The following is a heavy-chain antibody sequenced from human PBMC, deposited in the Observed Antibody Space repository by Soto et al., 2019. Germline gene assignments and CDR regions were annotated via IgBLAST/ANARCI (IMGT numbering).Heavy chain of an antibody. V-gene: IGHV1-18*01. CDR3: AAAYGSGSYYIFDI. D-gene: IGHD3-10*01. J-gene: IGHJ3*02. Sequence: VSVKVSCKASGYTFTSYAMHWVRQAPGQRLEWMGWISAYNGSTNYAQKLQGRVTMTTDTSTSTAYMELSSLRSEDTAVYYCAAAYGSGSYYIFDIWGQGTMVTVSS. CDR2: ISAYNGST. CDR1: GYTFTSYA.